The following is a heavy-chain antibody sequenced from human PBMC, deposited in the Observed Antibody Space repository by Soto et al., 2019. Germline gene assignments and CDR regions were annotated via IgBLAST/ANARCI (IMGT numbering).Heavy chain of an antibody. V-gene: IGHV4-61*01. Sequence: QVQLQESGPGLVKPSETLSLTCTVSGGSVSSGSYYWSWIRQPPGKGLEWIGCSYYSGSTNYNPTLKSRVTLSVDTSKNQFSLKLSSVTAADTAVYYCARVRSTSWVWFDPWGQGTLVTVSS. J-gene: IGHJ5*02. CDR1: GGSVSSGSYY. CDR3: ARVRSTSWVWFDP. CDR2: SYYSGST. D-gene: IGHD2-2*01.